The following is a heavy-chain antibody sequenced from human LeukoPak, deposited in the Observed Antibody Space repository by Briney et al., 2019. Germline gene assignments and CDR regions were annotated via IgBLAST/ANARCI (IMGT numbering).Heavy chain of an antibody. V-gene: IGHV3-48*01. CDR2: IDSSSSTI. D-gene: IGHD3-10*01. CDR1: GFTFSNYK. Sequence: GGSLRLSCTASGFTFSNYKMNWVRQAPGKGLEWISYIDSSSSTIYYADSVKGRFTTSRDNAKNSLYLQMNSLRAEDTAVYYCARDGGATLVRRVITFDYWGQGTLVTVSS. J-gene: IGHJ4*02. CDR3: ARDGGATLVRRVITFDY.